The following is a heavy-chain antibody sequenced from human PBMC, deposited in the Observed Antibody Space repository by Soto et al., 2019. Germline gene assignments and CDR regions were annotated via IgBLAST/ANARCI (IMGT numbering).Heavy chain of an antibody. J-gene: IGHJ4*02. V-gene: IGHV3-23*01. D-gene: IGHD3-16*01. Sequence: GGSLRLSCAASGLTFSNYAMSWVRQAPGKGLEWVSTVTGDGVTTSYADSVKGRFTISRDNAQNTLYLQMSGLRAEDTAVYYCARWQGGGLDYWGRGTLVTVSS. CDR1: GLTFSNYA. CDR2: VTGDGVTT. CDR3: ARWQGGGLDY.